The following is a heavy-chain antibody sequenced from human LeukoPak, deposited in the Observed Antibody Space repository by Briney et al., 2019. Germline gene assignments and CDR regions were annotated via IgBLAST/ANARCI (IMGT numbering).Heavy chain of an antibody. CDR3: ARIDYDFWSGYNYMDV. D-gene: IGHD3-3*01. J-gene: IGHJ6*03. Sequence: ASVKVSCKASGYTFTSYDINWVRQATGQGLEWMGWRNPNSGNTGYAQKFQGRVTITRNTSISTAYMELSSLRSEDTAVYYCARIDYDFWSGYNYMDVWGKGTTVTVSS. CDR1: GYTFTSYD. CDR2: RNPNSGNT. V-gene: IGHV1-8*03.